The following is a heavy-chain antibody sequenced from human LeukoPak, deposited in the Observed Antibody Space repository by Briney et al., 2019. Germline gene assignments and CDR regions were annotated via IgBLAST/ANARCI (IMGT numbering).Heavy chain of an antibody. CDR3: ARHPYCTNGICFMRYYFDY. V-gene: IGHV3-66*04. D-gene: IGHD2-8*01. CDR1: GFDVSDNY. J-gene: IGHJ4*02. CDR2: IYSGGST. Sequence: PGGSLRLSCAASGFDVSDNYMSWVRQAPGKGLEWVSVIYSGGSTYYADAVKGRFTISRDNSKNTIYLQMNSLRVEDTAVFFCARHPYCTNGICFMRYYFDYWGQGTLVTVSS.